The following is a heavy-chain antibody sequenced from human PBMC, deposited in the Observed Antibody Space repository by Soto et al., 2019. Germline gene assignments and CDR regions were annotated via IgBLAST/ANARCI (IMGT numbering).Heavy chain of an antibody. J-gene: IGHJ6*02. V-gene: IGHV3-48*02. Sequence: GGSLRLSCIASGFTLSTYSMTWVRQAPGKGLEWLSYISKSSTTINYADSVKGRFTISRDNAKNSVYLEMSSLRDEDSAVYYCAIDPPNFYYYGMDVRGQGTTVTVSS. CDR2: ISKSSTTI. CDR3: AIDPPNFYYYGMDV. CDR1: GFTLSTYS.